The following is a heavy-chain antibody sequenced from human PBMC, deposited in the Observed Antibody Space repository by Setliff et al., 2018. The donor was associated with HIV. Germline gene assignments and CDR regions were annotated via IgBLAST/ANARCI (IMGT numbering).Heavy chain of an antibody. D-gene: IGHD1-26*01. Sequence: GGSLRLSCAASGFTFSSYAMSWVRQAPGKGLEWLSYMSSTGHTIHYADSVKGRFTISRDYAKNSLYLQMDSLRPEDTAIYYCTRGGLVGAQSHSDYWGPGTLVTVSS. V-gene: IGHV3-48*03. CDR2: MSSTGHTI. CDR1: GFTFSSYA. J-gene: IGHJ4*02. CDR3: TRGGLVGAQSHSDY.